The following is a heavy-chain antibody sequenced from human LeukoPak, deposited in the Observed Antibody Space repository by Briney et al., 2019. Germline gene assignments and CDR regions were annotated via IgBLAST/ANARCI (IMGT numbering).Heavy chain of an antibody. CDR2: ISAYNGNT. V-gene: IGHV1-18*01. CDR1: GYTFTNFG. Sequence: AASVKVSCKASGYTFTNFGINWVRQAPGQGLEWMGWISAYNGNTNYAQKLQGRVTMTTDTSTSTAYMELRSLRSDDTAVYYCARVGWGSWFDPWGQGTLVTVSS. D-gene: IGHD6-19*01. J-gene: IGHJ5*02. CDR3: ARVGWGSWFDP.